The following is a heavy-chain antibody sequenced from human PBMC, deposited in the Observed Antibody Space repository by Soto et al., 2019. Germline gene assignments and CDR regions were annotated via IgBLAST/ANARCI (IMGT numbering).Heavy chain of an antibody. CDR3: ARTKKQLVPLNFDY. V-gene: IGHV1-18*01. CDR1: GYTFTSYG. Sequence: GASVKVSCKASGYTFTSYGISWVRQAPGQGLEWMGWISAYNGNTNYAQKLQGRVTMTTVTSTSTAYMELRSLRSDDTAVYYCARTKKQLVPLNFDYWGQGTLVTVSS. D-gene: IGHD6-13*01. CDR2: ISAYNGNT. J-gene: IGHJ4*02.